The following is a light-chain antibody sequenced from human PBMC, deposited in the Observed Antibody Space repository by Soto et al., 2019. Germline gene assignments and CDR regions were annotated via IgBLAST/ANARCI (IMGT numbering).Light chain of an antibody. CDR1: QSISNY. CDR2: AAS. J-gene: IGKJ2*01. Sequence: DIQMTQSPSSLSASVGDRVTITCRASQSISNYLNWYQHKSGKAPKLLIYAASILQSGVPSRFSGSGSGTDFTLTISSLQPEDSATYYCQQSYSTPYTFGQGTKLQIK. CDR3: QQSYSTPYT. V-gene: IGKV1-39*01.